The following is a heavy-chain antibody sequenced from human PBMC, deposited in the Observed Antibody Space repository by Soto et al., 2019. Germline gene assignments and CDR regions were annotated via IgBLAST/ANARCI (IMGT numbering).Heavy chain of an antibody. Sequence: SVKVSCKASGFTFTSSAVQWVRQARGQRLEWIGWIVVGSGNTNYAQKFQERVTITRDMSTSTAYMELSSLRSEDTAVYYCAADLGDTAMVHDYWGQGTLVTVSS. V-gene: IGHV1-58*01. D-gene: IGHD5-18*01. J-gene: IGHJ4*02. CDR2: IVVGSGNT. CDR1: GFTFTSSA. CDR3: AADLGDTAMVHDY.